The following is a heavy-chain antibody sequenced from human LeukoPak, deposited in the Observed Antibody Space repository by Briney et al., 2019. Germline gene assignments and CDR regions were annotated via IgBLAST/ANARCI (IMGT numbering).Heavy chain of an antibody. CDR3: ARDRGTHSDY. Sequence: GGSLRLSCAASGFTFSGYAMSWVRQAPGKGLEWVSAISGSGGSTYYADSVKGRFTIARDNSKNSLFLQMNSLRPEDTAVYYCARDRGTHSDYSGPGTLVTVSS. D-gene: IGHD3-16*01. CDR2: ISGSGGST. CDR1: GFTFSGYA. V-gene: IGHV3-23*01. J-gene: IGHJ4*01.